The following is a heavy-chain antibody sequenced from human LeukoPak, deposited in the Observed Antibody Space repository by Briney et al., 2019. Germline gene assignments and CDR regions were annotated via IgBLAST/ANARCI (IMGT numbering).Heavy chain of an antibody. Sequence: SETLSLTCTVSGGSISRSDYYWGWIRQPPGKGLEWIGSIYYGGSTYYNPSLKSRVTISVDTSMNQFSLKLSFVTTADTAVYYCARALGYCSGGSCTRGYNWFDPWGQGTLVTVPS. CDR1: GGSISRSDYY. CDR2: IYYGGST. D-gene: IGHD2-15*01. J-gene: IGHJ5*02. CDR3: ARALGYCSGGSCTRGYNWFDP. V-gene: IGHV4-39*01.